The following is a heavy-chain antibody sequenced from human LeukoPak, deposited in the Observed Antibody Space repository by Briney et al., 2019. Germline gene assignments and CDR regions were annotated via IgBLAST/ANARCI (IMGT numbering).Heavy chain of an antibody. CDR1: GGSISIYY. CDR3: ARGVAARPNYYYMDV. V-gene: IGHV4-4*07. Sequence: SETLSLTCTVSGGSISIYYWSWIRQPAGKGLEWIGRIYTSGSTNYNPSLKSRVTMSVDTSKNQFSLKLSSVTAADTAVYYCARGVAARPNYYYMDVWGKGTTVTVSS. CDR2: IYTSGST. J-gene: IGHJ6*03. D-gene: IGHD6-6*01.